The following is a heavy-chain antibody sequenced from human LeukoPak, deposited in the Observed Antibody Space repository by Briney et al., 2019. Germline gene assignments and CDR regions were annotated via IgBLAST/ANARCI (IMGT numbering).Heavy chain of an antibody. J-gene: IGHJ4*02. CDR3: ANGDY. V-gene: IGHV3-30*18. CDR1: GFTFSSYE. Sequence: GGSLRLSCAASGFTFSSYEMNWVRQAPGKGLEWVAVISYDGSNKYYADSVKGRFTISRDNSKNTLYLQMNSLRAEDTAVYYCANGDYWGQGTLVTVSS. CDR2: ISYDGSNK.